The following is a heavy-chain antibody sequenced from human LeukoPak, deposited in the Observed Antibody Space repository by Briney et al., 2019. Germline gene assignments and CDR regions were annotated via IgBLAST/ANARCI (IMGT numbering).Heavy chain of an antibody. CDR3: TKLTSNSSSPGFDP. CDR1: GFTLSSYV. V-gene: IGHV3-23*01. CDR2: LSGSGGST. J-gene: IGHJ5*02. D-gene: IGHD6-6*01. Sequence: PGASLRLSCAASGFTLSSYVMSWVRQAPGKGLEWGSALSGSGGSTYYADSVKGRFTISRDNSKNTLYLQMNSLRAEDTAIYYYTKLTSNSSSPGFDPWGRGTLVTVSS.